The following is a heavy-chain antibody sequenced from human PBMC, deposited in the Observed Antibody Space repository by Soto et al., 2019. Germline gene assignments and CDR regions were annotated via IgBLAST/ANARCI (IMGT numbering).Heavy chain of an antibody. CDR2: IYHSGST. J-gene: IGHJ5*02. V-gene: IGHV4-30-2*01. CDR1: GGSISSGGYS. Sequence: SETLSLTCAVSGGSISSGGYSWSWIRQPPGKGLEWIRYIYHSGSTYYNPSLKSRVTISVDRSKNQFSLKLSSVTAADTAVYYCARGAPDWFDPWGQGTLVTVSS. CDR3: ARGAPDWFDP.